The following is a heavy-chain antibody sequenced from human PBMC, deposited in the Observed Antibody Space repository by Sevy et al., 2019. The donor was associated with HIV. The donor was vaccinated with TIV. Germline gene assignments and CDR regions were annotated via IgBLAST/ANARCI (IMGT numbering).Heavy chain of an antibody. D-gene: IGHD3-10*01. Sequence: GGSLRLSCAVSGFSFDSYGMTWVRQAPGKGLEWVSAISGSGTRTYYADSVKGRFTISRDNSKNTLYLQMNSLRAEDTAVYYCAKAPRKQYYYGSGSYYNDYWGQGTLVTVSS. CDR2: ISGSGTRT. J-gene: IGHJ4*02. CDR3: AKAPRKQYYYGSGSYYNDY. CDR1: GFSFDSYG. V-gene: IGHV3-23*01.